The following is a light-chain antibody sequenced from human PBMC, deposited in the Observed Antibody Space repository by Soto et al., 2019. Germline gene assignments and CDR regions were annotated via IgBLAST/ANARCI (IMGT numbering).Light chain of an antibody. CDR2: EVT. Sequence: QSALTQPASVSGSPGQSITISCTGTSSDVGNYNLVSWYQQYPGKAPNLMIYEVTKRPSGVSNRFSCSKSGNTASLTISGLHAEDEADYYCCSYAGSSTLVFGGGTKLTVL. CDR3: CSYAGSSTLV. V-gene: IGLV2-23*02. CDR1: SSDVGNYNL. J-gene: IGLJ3*02.